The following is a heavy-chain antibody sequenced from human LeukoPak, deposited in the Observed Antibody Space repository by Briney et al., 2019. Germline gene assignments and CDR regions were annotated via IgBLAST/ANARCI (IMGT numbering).Heavy chain of an antibody. V-gene: IGHV3-23*01. CDR3: ATKGNKYDFWSGYQLDV. CDR1: GFTFSSYA. J-gene: IGHJ6*04. Sequence: KPGGSLRLPCAASGFTFSSYAMSWVRQAPGKGLEWVSAISGSGGSTYYADSVKGRFTISRDNSKNTLYLQMNSLRAEDTAVYYCATKGNKYDFWSGYQLDVWGKGTTVTVSS. D-gene: IGHD3-3*01. CDR2: ISGSGGST.